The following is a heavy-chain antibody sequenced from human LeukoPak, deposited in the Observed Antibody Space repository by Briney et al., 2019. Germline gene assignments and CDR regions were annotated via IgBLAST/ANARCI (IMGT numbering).Heavy chain of an antibody. V-gene: IGHV3-30-3*01. D-gene: IGHD3-10*01. CDR2: ISYDGSNK. CDR3: ARGDYYGSGSKPENFDY. J-gene: IGHJ4*02. CDR1: GFTFSSYA. Sequence: GRSLRLSCAASGFTFSSYAMYWVRQAPGKGLEWVAVISYDGSNKYYADSVKGRFTISRDNSKNTLYLQMNSLRAEDTAVYYCARGDYYGSGSKPENFDYWGQGTLVTVSS.